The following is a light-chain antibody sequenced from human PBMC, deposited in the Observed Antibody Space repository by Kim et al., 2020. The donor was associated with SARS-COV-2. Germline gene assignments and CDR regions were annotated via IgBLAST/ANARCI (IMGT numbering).Light chain of an antibody. CDR1: SLRRYY. J-gene: IGLJ2*01. V-gene: IGLV3-19*01. CDR3: NSRDSSGNHLV. CDR2: GKN. Sequence: ALGQTVRITCQGDSLRRYYASWYQQKPGQAPVLVIYGKNNWPSGIPDRFSGSSSGNTASLTITGAQAEDEADYYCNSRDSSGNHLVFGGGTQLTVL.